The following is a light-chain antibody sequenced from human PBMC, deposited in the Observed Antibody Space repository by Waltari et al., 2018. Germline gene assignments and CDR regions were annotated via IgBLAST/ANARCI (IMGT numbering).Light chain of an antibody. J-gene: IGKJ1*01. CDR2: GAS. CDR3: QHYVRLPAT. V-gene: IGKV3-20*01. CDR1: QSVGRS. Sequence: EIVLTQSPGTLSLSPGERATLACRASQSVGRSLAWYQQKPGRAPRLLVFGASSRATGIPDRFSGSGAVTDFSLTISRLEPEDFAVYYCQHYVRLPATFGQGTKVEIK.